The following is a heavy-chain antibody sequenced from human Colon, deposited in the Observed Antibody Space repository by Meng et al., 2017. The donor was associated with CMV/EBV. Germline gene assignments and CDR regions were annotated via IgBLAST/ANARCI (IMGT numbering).Heavy chain of an antibody. V-gene: IGHV4-34*01. CDR3: ARQIWSGSLYNWFDP. J-gene: IGHJ5*02. D-gene: IGHD3-3*01. CDR2: INHNGIT. Sequence: GVPLSGYHWSWIRQAPGKDLEWIGDINHNGITKYNPSLKSRLTILVDMSENEFSLRLSSVTAADTAVYYCARQIWSGSLYNWFDPWGQGTLVTVSS. CDR1: GVPLSGYH.